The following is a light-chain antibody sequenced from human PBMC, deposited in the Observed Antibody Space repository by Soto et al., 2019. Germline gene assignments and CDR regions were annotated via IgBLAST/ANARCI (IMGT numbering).Light chain of an antibody. Sequence: QSALTQPASVSGSPGQSITISCTGTSSDVGSYNLVSWYQQLPGKAPKLIIYEVNERPSGISDRFSGSKSGNTASLTISGLQGEDEADYYCCSYVGSSILMFGGGTKRTVL. V-gene: IGLV2-23*02. CDR3: CSYVGSSILM. J-gene: IGLJ3*02. CDR2: EVN. CDR1: SSDVGSYNL.